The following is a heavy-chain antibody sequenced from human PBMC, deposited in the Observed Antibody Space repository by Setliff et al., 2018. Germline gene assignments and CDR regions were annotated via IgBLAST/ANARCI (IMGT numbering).Heavy chain of an antibody. Sequence: SETLSLTCTVYGGSFSDYYWGWVRQPPGKGLEWIGEINHSGSTNYIPSLKSRLTISVDTSKNQFSLKLSSVTAADTAVYYCARDTRVRDSSSVPSDTFDIWGRGTMVTVS. CDR2: INHSGST. CDR1: GGSFSDYY. CDR3: ARDTRVRDSSSVPSDTFDI. V-gene: IGHV4-34*01. D-gene: IGHD2-15*01. J-gene: IGHJ3*02.